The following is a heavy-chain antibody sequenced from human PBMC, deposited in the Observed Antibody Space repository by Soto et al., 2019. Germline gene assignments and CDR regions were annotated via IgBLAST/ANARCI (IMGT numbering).Heavy chain of an antibody. Sequence: QVQLQESGPGLVKPSQTLSLTCTVSGGSMNSGGYCWSWIRQHPGEGLEWIGCISYGGTTSYIPSLKSRVIISVDTSKNHFSLKLTSVTAADTAVYYCSRGILVWGQATLISVSS. CDR2: ISYGGTT. V-gene: IGHV4-31*03. CDR3: SRGILV. CDR1: GGSMNSGGYC. J-gene: IGHJ4*02. D-gene: IGHD2-15*01.